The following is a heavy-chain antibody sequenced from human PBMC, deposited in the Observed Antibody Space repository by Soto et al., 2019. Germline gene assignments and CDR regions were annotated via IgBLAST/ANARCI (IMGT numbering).Heavy chain of an antibody. CDR3: VRDGEWGKWNFDY. Sequence: QVQLLESGGGVVQPGTSLRLTCVVSGFSLTDYGIHWVRQPPGKGLEWVSFLHLVGDRHYLESVKGRFTISRDISKNTVFMEMHSRRADDTAVYYCVRDGEWGKWNFDYWGQGTPVTVSS. V-gene: IGHV3-33*01. D-gene: IGHD1-26*01. J-gene: IGHJ4*02. CDR1: GFSLTDYG. CDR2: LHLVGDR.